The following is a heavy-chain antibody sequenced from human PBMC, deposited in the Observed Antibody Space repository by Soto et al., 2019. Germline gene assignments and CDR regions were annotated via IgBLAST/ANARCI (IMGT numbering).Heavy chain of an antibody. CDR3: ARDSAGYDFWSGYYAYFDY. CDR2: ISYDGSNK. J-gene: IGHJ4*02. V-gene: IGHV3-30-3*01. CDR1: GFTFSSYA. Sequence: HPGGSLRLSCAASGFTFSSYAMHWVRQAPGKGLEWVAVISYDGSNKYYADSVKGRFTISRDNSNNTLFLQMNSLRAEDTAVYYCARDSAGYDFWSGYYAYFDYWGQGTLVTVSS. D-gene: IGHD3-3*01.